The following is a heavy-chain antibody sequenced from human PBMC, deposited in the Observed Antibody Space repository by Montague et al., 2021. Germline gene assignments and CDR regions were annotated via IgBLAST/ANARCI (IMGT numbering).Heavy chain of an antibody. D-gene: IGHD6-13*01. CDR2: TSATGGGT. V-gene: IGHV3-23*01. Sequence: SWIRQPPGKGLEWVSGTSATGGGTFYADSVKGRFIIPRDNSKNTLFLQMNSLRADDTAVYYCAKNRAAPGRSSFDYRGQGTLVTVSS. J-gene: IGHJ4*02. CDR3: AKNRAAPGRSSFDY.